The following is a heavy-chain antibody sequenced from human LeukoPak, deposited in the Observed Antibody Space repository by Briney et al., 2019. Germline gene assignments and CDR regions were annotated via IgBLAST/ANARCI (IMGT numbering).Heavy chain of an antibody. CDR1: GITFSSYT. Sequence: GGSLRLSCAASGITFSSYTMNWVRQAPGKGLQWISSISTGSGTIYYADSVKGRFTISRDNAKNSLYLQMNSLRAEGTAVYYCAKIATPATGDYWGQGTLVTVSS. J-gene: IGHJ4*02. CDR3: AKIATPATGDY. V-gene: IGHV3-48*01. CDR2: ISTGSGTI. D-gene: IGHD6-13*01.